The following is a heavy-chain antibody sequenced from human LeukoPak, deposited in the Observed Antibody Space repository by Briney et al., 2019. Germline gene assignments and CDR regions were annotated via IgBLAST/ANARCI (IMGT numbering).Heavy chain of an antibody. V-gene: IGHV3-30*02. CDR2: KRYDGSNK. D-gene: IGHD2-21*02. Sequence: GGSLRLSCAASGFTFSSYGMHWVRQAPGKGLEWVAFKRYDGSNKYYADSVKGRFTISRDNSKNTLYLQMNSLRAEDTAVYFCAKAAVTATDYFDYWGQGTLVTVSS. CDR3: AKAAVTATDYFDY. CDR1: GFTFSSYG. J-gene: IGHJ4*02.